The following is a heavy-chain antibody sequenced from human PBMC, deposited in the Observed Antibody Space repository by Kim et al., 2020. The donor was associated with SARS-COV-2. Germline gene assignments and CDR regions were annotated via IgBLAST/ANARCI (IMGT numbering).Heavy chain of an antibody. V-gene: IGHV3-11*05. D-gene: IGHD5-12*01. CDR2: ISSSSSYT. CDR1: GFTFSDYY. J-gene: IGHJ4*02. Sequence: GGSLRLSCAASGFTFSDYYMSWIRQAPGKGLEWVSYISSSSSYTNYADSVKGRFTISRDNAKNSLYLQMNSLRAEDTAVYYCARGAGLQFAFPFDYWGQGTLVTVSS. CDR3: ARGAGLQFAFPFDY.